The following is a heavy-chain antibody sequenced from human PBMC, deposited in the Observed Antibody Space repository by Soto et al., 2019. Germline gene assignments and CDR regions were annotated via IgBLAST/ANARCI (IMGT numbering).Heavy chain of an antibody. Sequence: PGGSLRLSCAASGFTFSSYAMSWVRQAPGKGLEWVSAISGSGGSTYYADSVKGRFTISRDNSKNTLYLQMNSLRAEDTALYYCASSNRGWYFTPFDPWGQGTLVTVSS. CDR1: GFTFSSYA. D-gene: IGHD6-19*01. V-gene: IGHV3-23*01. J-gene: IGHJ5*02. CDR3: ASSNRGWYFTPFDP. CDR2: ISGSGGST.